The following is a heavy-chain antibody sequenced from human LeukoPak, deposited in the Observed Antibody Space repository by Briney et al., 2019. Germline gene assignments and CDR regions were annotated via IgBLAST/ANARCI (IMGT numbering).Heavy chain of an antibody. CDR2: INPKCGGT. Sequence: ATLKVSCKSSGYTFTVYYIHWVPHPPGQRLEWMPCINPKCGGTNYTQKFQGRVTMSRETSITTAYMELSSLRSDDTAVYYCARGVSGSGWLYYFDFWGQETLVTVSS. V-gene: IGHV1-2*02. J-gene: IGHJ4*02. CDR3: ARGVSGSGWLYYFDF. CDR1: GYTFTVYY. D-gene: IGHD6-19*01.